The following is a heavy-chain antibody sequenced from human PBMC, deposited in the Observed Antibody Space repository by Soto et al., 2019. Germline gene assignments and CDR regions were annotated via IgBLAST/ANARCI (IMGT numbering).Heavy chain of an antibody. J-gene: IGHJ3*02. V-gene: IGHV4-39*01. CDR3: AKGGSGSYSNAFDI. CDR1: FLSIRSNSSY. D-gene: IGHD3-10*01. CDR2: IYYSGST. Sequence: SATLSLTCPVTFLSIRSNSSYWDWSGEPRGKGLEWIGSIYYSGSTYYNPSLKSRVTISVDTSKNQFSLKLSSVTAADTAVYYCAKGGSGSYSNAFDIWGQGT.